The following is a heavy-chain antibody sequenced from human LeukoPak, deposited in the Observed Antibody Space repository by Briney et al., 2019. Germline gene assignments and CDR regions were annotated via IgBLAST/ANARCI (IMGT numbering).Heavy chain of an antibody. Sequence: SETLSLTCTVSGGSISSYYWSWIRQPPGKGLEWIGYIYYSGRTYYNPSLKSRVTISVKTPKNQFSLKLSSVTAADTAVYYCARVNNYYYYMDVWGKGTTVTVSS. CDR2: IYYSGRT. CDR1: GGSISSYY. J-gene: IGHJ6*03. CDR3: ARVNNYYYYMDV. V-gene: IGHV4-59*12.